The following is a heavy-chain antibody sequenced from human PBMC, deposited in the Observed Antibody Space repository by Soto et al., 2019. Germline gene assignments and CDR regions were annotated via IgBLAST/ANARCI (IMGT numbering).Heavy chain of an antibody. Sequence: ASVKVSCKASGCTFTSYYMHWVRQAPGQGLEWMGIINPSGGSTSYAQKFQGRVTMTRDTSTSTVYMELSSLRSEDTAVYYCASSHDDKTIDYWGQGTLVTVSS. CDR1: GCTFTSYY. CDR3: ASSHDDKTIDY. D-gene: IGHD3-16*01. CDR2: INPSGGST. J-gene: IGHJ4*02. V-gene: IGHV1-46*01.